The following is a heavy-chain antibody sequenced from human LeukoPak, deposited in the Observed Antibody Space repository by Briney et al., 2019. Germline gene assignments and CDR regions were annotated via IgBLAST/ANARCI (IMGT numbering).Heavy chain of an antibody. V-gene: IGHV4-4*02. Sequence: SGTLSLTCAVSGGSISSDNWWSWVRPPPGKGLEGIGEIHRSGSTNYNASLKRRVTISGDKSNNHLSLQLGSVTAADTAVYYCAREFTSDGLDIWGQGTMVTASS. CDR1: GGSISSDNW. J-gene: IGHJ3*02. CDR2: IHRSGST. CDR3: AREFTSDGLDI. D-gene: IGHD2-2*01.